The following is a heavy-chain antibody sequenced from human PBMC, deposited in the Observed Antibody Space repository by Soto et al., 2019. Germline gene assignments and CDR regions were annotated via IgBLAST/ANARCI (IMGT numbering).Heavy chain of an antibody. V-gene: IGHV2-5*02. CDR1: GFSLSTSGVG. CDR2: IYWDDDK. CDR3: AHKRGCTNGVCWGYFDY. J-gene: IGHJ4*02. D-gene: IGHD2-8*01. Sequence: SGPTLVKPTQTLTLTCTFSGFSLSTSGVGVGWIRQPPGKALEWLALIYWDDDKRYSPSLKSRLTITKDTSKNQVVLTMTNMDPVDTATYYCAHKRGCTNGVCWGYFDYWGQGTLVTVSS.